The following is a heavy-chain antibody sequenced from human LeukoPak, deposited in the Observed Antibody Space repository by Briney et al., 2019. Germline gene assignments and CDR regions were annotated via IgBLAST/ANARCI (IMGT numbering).Heavy chain of an antibody. J-gene: IGHJ4*02. D-gene: IGHD1-1*01. CDR3: AREANWAYYFDN. V-gene: IGHV1-18*01. Sequence: ASVNVSCKASGYTFVSYGITWVRQAPGQGLEWIAWISAYDSNTKYAQKCQGRVTLTTNTSTNTASMELRSLRSDDTAVYYCAREANWAYYFDNWGQGTLVTVSS. CDR1: GYTFVSYG. CDR2: ISAYDSNT.